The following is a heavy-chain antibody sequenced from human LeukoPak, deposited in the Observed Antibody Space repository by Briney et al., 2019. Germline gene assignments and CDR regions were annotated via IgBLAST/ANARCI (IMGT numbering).Heavy chain of an antibody. D-gene: IGHD5-24*01. CDR3: ARLTRDGYNPYYFDY. CDR2: IYYSGST. V-gene: IGHV4-59*08. Sequence: SETLSLTCTVPGGSISSYYWSWIRQPPGKGLEWIGYIYYSGSTNYNPSLKSRVTISVDTSKNQFSLKLSSVTAADTAVYYCARLTRDGYNPYYFDYWGQGTLVTVSS. J-gene: IGHJ4*02. CDR1: GGSISSYY.